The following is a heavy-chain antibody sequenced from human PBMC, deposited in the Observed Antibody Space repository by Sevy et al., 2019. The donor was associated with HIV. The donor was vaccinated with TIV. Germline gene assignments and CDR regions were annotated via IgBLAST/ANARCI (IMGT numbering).Heavy chain of an antibody. CDR3: ARDYSYCSSTTRCYYYGMDV. Sequence: GGSLRLSCAASGFTFSSYWMSWVRQAPGKGLEWVANIKQDGSEKYYVDSVKGRFTISRDNAKNSLYLKMNSLRAEDTAVYYCARDYSYCSSTTRCYYYGMDVWGQGTTVTVSS. CDR2: IKQDGSEK. V-gene: IGHV3-7*01. J-gene: IGHJ6*02. CDR1: GFTFSSYW. D-gene: IGHD2-2*01.